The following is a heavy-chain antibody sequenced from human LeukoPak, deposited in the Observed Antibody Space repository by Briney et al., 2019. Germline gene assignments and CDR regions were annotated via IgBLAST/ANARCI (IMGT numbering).Heavy chain of an antibody. CDR3: AREGLDY. Sequence: ASVKVSCKASGYTFTSYAMHWVRQAPGQRLEWMGYMNPNSGNTGYAQKFRDRVTITSDTSISTAYMELSSLRSDDTAVYYCAREGLDYWGQGTLVTVSS. CDR1: GYTFTSYA. J-gene: IGHJ4*02. CDR2: MNPNSGNT. V-gene: IGHV1-8*03.